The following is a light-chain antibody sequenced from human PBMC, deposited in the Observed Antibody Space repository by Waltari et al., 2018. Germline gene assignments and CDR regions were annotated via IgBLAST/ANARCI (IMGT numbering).Light chain of an antibody. CDR1: SGHSNNA. CDR2: LNTDGSH. V-gene: IGLV4-69*01. CDR3: QSWGSGIWV. Sequence: QFVLTQSPSASASLGASVKLTCTLSSGHSNNAVAWHQQQPDKGPRYLMKLNTDGSHIRGDGITHRFSGSCSGACRFLIISSLQFADEADYCCQSWGSGIWVFAGGTRLTVL. J-gene: IGLJ3*02.